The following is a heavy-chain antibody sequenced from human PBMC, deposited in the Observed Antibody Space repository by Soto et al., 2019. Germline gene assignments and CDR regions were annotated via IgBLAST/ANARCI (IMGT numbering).Heavy chain of an antibody. V-gene: IGHV5-51*01. CDR2: ISPGNSDT. J-gene: IGHJ3*02. Sequence: GESQKISCQGSGDRLTTYWSGWVRQMPGKGLEWMGIISPGNSDTRYSPSFQGQVTISADKSVSTAYLQWSSLKASDTAIYYCARHYDTTSPFDIWGQGTMVTVSS. D-gene: IGHD3-22*01. CDR1: GDRLTTYW. CDR3: ARHYDTTSPFDI.